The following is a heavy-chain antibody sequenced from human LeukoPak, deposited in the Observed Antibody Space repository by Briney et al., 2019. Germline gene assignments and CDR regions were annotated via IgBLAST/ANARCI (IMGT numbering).Heavy chain of an antibody. D-gene: IGHD1-26*01. V-gene: IGHV3-23*01. CDR1: GFTFSNYW. CDR3: AKDQWERGADDAFDI. CDR2: ISGSGGST. J-gene: IGHJ3*02. Sequence: GGSLRLSCAASGFTFSNYWMSWVRQAPGKGLEWVSAISGSGGSTYYADSVKGRFTISRDNSKSTLYLQMNSLRAEDTAVYYCAKDQWERGADDAFDIWGQGTMVTVSS.